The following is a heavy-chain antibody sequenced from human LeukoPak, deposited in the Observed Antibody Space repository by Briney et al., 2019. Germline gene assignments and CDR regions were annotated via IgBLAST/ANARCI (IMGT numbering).Heavy chain of an antibody. CDR2: IIPIFGTA. CDR3: ATGNDFWSGSPKFDY. V-gene: IGHV1-69*01. CDR1: GGTFSSYA. Sequence: SVKVSCKASGGTFSSYAISWVRQAPGQGLEWMGGIIPIFGTANYAQKFQGRVTITADESTSTAYMELSSLRSEDTAVYYCATGNDFWSGSPKFDYCGQGTLVTVSS. J-gene: IGHJ4*02. D-gene: IGHD3-3*01.